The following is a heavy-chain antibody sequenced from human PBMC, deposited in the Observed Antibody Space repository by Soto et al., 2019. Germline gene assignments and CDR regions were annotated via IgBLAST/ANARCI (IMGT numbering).Heavy chain of an antibody. CDR2: IYYSGST. Sequence: ETLSLTCTVSGGSLSSGSYYWSWIRQPPGKGLEWIGSIYYSGSTYYNPSLKSRVTISVDTSKNQFSLTLSSVTAADTAVYSCARTYSNYRSFDYWGQGTLVTV. CDR1: GGSLSSGSYY. V-gene: IGHV4-39*01. J-gene: IGHJ4*02. CDR3: ARTYSNYRSFDY. D-gene: IGHD4-4*01.